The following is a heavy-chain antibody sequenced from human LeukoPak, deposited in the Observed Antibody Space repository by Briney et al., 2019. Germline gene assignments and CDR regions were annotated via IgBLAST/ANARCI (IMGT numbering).Heavy chain of an antibody. CDR1: GFTFSSYV. V-gene: IGHV3-23*01. J-gene: IGHJ5*02. CDR3: AKDLRGWFDP. Sequence: PGGSLRLSCAASGFTFSSYVMSWVRQAPGKGLEGVSAISGSGGSTYYADSVKGRFTISRDNSKNTLYLQMNSLRAEDTAVYYCAKDLRGWFDPWGQGTLVTVSS. CDR2: ISGSGGST.